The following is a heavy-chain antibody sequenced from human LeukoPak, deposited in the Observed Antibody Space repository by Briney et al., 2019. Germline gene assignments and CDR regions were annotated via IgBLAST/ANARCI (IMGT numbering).Heavy chain of an antibody. CDR2: ISGSGDST. CDR3: AKDLDDRN. Sequence: PGGSLRLSCAASGFTFSRYAMSWVRRAPGKGLEWVSGISGSGDSTYSADSVKGRFTISRDNSKKTLYLQMNSLRAEDTAVYYCAKDLDDRNWGQGTLVTVSS. CDR1: GFTFSRYA. D-gene: IGHD3-16*01. J-gene: IGHJ4*02. V-gene: IGHV3-23*01.